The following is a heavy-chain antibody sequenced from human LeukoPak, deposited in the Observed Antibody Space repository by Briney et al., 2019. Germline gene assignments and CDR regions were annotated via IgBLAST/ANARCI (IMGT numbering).Heavy chain of an antibody. CDR3: ARDYPLWDGDPGVFDY. D-gene: IGHD4-17*01. CDR2: INPSGGST. Sequence: GASVKVSCKASGYMFTHYYIHWVRQAPGQGLEWMGKINPSGGSTSYAQTFQGRVTMTRDTSTSTVYMELSSLRSEDTAIYYCARDYPLWDGDPGVFDYWGQGTLVTVSS. V-gene: IGHV1-46*01. J-gene: IGHJ4*02. CDR1: GYMFTHYY.